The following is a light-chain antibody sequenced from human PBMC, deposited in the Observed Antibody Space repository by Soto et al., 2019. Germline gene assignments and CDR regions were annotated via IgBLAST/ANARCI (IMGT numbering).Light chain of an antibody. Sequence: DIQMTQSPSSLSASVGDRVTITCRASQSISSYLNWYQQKPGKAPKLLIYAASSLQSGVPSRFSGSGSRTDFTLTISSLQSEDFATYYCQQSYSTPPFGPGTKVDIK. V-gene: IGKV1-39*01. CDR2: AAS. CDR1: QSISSY. CDR3: QQSYSTPP. J-gene: IGKJ3*01.